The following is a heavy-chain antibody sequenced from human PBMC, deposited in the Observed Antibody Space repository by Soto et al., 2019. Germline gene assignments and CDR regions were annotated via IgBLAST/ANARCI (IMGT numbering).Heavy chain of an antibody. V-gene: IGHV1-46*03. CDR3: ARETMTTVNNDAFDI. CDR1: GYTFTSYY. CDR2: INPSGGST. Sequence: ASVNVSCKASGYTFTSYYMHWVRQAPGQGLEWMGIINPSGGSTSYAQKFQGRVTMTRDTSTSTVYMELSSLRSEDTAVYYCARETMTTVNNDAFDIWGQGTMLTVSS. J-gene: IGHJ3*02. D-gene: IGHD4-17*01.